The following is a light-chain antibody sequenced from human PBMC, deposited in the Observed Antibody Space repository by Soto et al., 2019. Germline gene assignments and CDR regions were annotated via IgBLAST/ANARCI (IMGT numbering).Light chain of an antibody. J-gene: IGKJ5*01. V-gene: IGKV3-15*01. CDR1: QTILSN. CDR3: QQYNNWPIT. Sequence: EIGMTQSPATLSVSPGERVTLSCRASQTILSNLAWYHQKPGQAPRLLIYGASTRATGIPARFSGSGSGTEFTLTISGLQSEDFAVYYCQQYNNWPITFGQGTRLEIK. CDR2: GAS.